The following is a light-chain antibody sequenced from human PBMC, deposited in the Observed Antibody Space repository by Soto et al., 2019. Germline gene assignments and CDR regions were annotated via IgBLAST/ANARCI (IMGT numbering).Light chain of an antibody. CDR3: CSFAGRIFG. CDR2: DVN. J-gene: IGLJ1*01. V-gene: IGLV2-11*02. CDR1: SSDVGGFNY. Sequence: QSVLTQPRSVSVSPGQSVTVSCTGTSSDVGGFNYVTWYQQHPGKAPKLVISDVNKWPSGVPDRVSGSKSGNTASLTISGLQGEDEADYYCCSFAGRIFGFGTGTKLTVL.